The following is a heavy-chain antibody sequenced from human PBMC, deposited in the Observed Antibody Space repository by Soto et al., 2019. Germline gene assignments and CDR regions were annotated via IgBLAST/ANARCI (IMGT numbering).Heavy chain of an antibody. CDR2: ISAYNGNT. V-gene: IGHV1-18*01. CDR3: ARVAVAGIAGDWFDP. J-gene: IGHJ5*02. CDR1: GYTFTSYG. Sequence: QVQLVQSGAEVKKPGASVKVSCKASGYTFTSYGISWVRQAPGQGLEWMGWISAYNGNTNYAQKLQGRVTMTTDTSXNTAYMELRSLRSDDTAVYYCARVAVAGIAGDWFDPWGQGTLVTVSS. D-gene: IGHD6-19*01.